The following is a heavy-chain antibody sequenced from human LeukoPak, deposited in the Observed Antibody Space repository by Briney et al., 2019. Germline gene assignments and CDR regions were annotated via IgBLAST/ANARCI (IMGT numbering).Heavy chain of an antibody. CDR2: ISSSSSTI. CDR1: GFTFSSYS. Sequence: GGSLRLSCAASGFTFSSYSMNWVRQAPGKGLEWVSYISSSSSTIYYADSVKGRFTISRDNAKNSLYLQMNSLRAEDTAVYYCARDQWSTRWVGATKGVSHWGQGTLVTVSS. J-gene: IGHJ4*02. CDR3: ARDQWSTRWVGATKGVSH. D-gene: IGHD1-26*01. V-gene: IGHV3-48*01.